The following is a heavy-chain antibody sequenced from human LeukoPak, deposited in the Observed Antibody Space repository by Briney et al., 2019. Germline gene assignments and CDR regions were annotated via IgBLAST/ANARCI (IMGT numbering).Heavy chain of an antibody. J-gene: IGHJ4*02. Sequence: ASVKVSCKASGYTFSSHAVHWVRQAPGQRLEWMGWINAGNGDTKYSQKFQDRVTITRDTSASTAYMELSSLGSEDTAVYYCAIHCSGGSCSRSYYFDYWGQGTRVTVSS. D-gene: IGHD2-15*01. CDR2: INAGNGDT. CDR1: GYTFSSHA. V-gene: IGHV1-3*01. CDR3: AIHCSGGSCSRSYYFDY.